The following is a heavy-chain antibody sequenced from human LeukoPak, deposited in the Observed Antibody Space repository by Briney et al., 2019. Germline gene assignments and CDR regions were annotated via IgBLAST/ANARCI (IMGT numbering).Heavy chain of an antibody. Sequence: GGSLRLSCAASGFTFSSYAMSWVRQAPGKGLEWVSAISGSGGSTYYADSVKGRFTISRDNSKNTLCLQMNSLRAEDTAVYYCAAGQGIVGATWAGIFDYWGQGTLVTVSS. V-gene: IGHV3-23*01. J-gene: IGHJ4*02. D-gene: IGHD1-26*01. CDR3: AAGQGIVGATWAGIFDY. CDR2: ISGSGGST. CDR1: GFTFSSYA.